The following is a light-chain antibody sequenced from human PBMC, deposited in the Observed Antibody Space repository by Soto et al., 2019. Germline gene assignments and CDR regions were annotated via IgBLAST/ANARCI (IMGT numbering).Light chain of an antibody. CDR1: SSDVGSYNL. J-gene: IGLJ1*01. CDR3: CSYAGSSTWV. Sequence: QSVLTQPASVSGSPGQSITISCTGTSSDVGSYNLVSWYQQRPGKAPKLMIYEVSKRPSGVSNRFSGSKSGNTASLTISGLQAEDEADYYCCSYAGSSTWVFGTGTKVTVL. V-gene: IGLV2-23*02. CDR2: EVS.